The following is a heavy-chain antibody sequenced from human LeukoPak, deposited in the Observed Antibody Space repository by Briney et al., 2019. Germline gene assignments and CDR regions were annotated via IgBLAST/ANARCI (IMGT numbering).Heavy chain of an antibody. CDR2: ITGRGDST. D-gene: IGHD5-18*01. CDR1: GFTFRSYG. V-gene: IGHV3-23*01. J-gene: IGHJ4*02. CDR3: ARGYRFGFDD. Sequence: GGSLRLSCAAAGFTFRSYGMTWVRQAPGKGLEWVSSITGRGDSTYYADSVKGRFIISRDNAKSTLYLQMNSLRAEDTAVYYCARGYRFGFDDWGQGTLVTVSS.